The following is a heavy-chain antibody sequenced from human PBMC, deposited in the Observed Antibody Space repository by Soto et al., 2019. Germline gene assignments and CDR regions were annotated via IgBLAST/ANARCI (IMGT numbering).Heavy chain of an antibody. D-gene: IGHD3-10*01. Sequence: GASVKVSCKASGYTFNIYGINWVRQAPGQGLEWMGIINPIGGSTSYAQKVQGRVTMTRDTSTSTVYMELSSLRSEDTAVYYCARTNYHGSGSYPIDYWGQGTLVTVSS. CDR1: GYTFNIYG. CDR3: ARTNYHGSGSYPIDY. J-gene: IGHJ4*02. V-gene: IGHV1-46*02. CDR2: INPIGGST.